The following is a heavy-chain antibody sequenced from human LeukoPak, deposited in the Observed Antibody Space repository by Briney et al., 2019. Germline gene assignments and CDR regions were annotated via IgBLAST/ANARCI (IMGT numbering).Heavy chain of an antibody. CDR1: GFTFSSYW. CDR3: ARDLAYSRLDY. D-gene: IGHD5-18*01. V-gene: IGHV3-7*01. CDR2: IKQDGSEK. Sequence: GGSLRLSCAASGFTFSSYWMSWVRQAPGKGLEWVANIKQDGSEKYSADSVKGRFTISRDNAENSLYLQMNSLRVEDTAFYYCARDLAYSRLDYWGQGMLVTVSS. J-gene: IGHJ4*02.